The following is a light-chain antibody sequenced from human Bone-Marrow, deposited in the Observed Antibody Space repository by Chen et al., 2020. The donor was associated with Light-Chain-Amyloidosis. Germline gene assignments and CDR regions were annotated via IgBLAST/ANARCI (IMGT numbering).Light chain of an antibody. V-gene: IGKV4-1*01. CDR1: QSVLYSSNNKNY. CDR3: QQYYSTPRYT. CDR2: WAS. Sequence: DIVMTQSPDSLAVSLGERVTINCKSSQSVLYSSNNKNYLAWYQQKPGQPPKLLIYWASTRESGVPDRFGGSGSGTDFTLTISSLQAEDVAVYYCQQYYSTPRYTFGQGTKLEIK. J-gene: IGKJ2*01.